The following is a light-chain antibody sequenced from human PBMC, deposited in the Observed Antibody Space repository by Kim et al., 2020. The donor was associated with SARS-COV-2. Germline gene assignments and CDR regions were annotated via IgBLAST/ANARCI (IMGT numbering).Light chain of an antibody. J-gene: IGLJ3*02. CDR2: GND. CDR3: AAWDDTLYGRV. V-gene: IGLV1-44*01. Sequence: QRVTISCSGSTSNIGNYPVSWYQQVPGTAPKLLIYGNDERPSRVPDRFSGSKSGTSASLAISGLQSDDEADYYCAAWDDTLYGRVFGGGTQLTVL. CDR1: TSNIGNYP.